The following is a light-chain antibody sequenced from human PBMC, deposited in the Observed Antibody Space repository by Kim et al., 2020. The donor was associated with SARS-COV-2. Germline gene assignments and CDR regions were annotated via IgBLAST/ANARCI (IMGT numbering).Light chain of an antibody. CDR1: KLGDKY. CDR2: QDS. V-gene: IGLV3-1*01. Sequence: VSPGQTASITCSGDKLGDKYACWYQQKPGQSPVLVIYQDSKRPSGIPERFSGSNSGNTATLTISGTQAMDEADYYCQAWDSSTWVFGGGTQLTVL. J-gene: IGLJ3*02. CDR3: QAWDSSTWV.